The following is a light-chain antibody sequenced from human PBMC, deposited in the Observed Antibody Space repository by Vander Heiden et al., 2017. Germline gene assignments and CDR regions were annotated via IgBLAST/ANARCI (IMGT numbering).Light chain of an antibody. CDR2: DVT. CDR3: SSYTTSSSYV. V-gene: IGLV2-14*01. CDR1: NSDVGNYNS. J-gene: IGLJ1*01. Sequence: QSALTQPASVSGSPGQSITISCTGTNSDVGNYNSVSWYQQHPGKAPKLMLYDVTNRPSGISNRFSGSKSGNTASLTISGLQAEDEADYYCSSYTTSSSYVFGTGTKVTVL.